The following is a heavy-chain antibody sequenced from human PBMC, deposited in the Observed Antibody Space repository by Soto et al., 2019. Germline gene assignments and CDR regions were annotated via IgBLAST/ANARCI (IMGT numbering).Heavy chain of an antibody. J-gene: IGHJ4*02. CDR3: ATVDSTSRSFDY. CDR2: IRSKANSYST. V-gene: IGHV3-73*01. Sequence: PGGSLRLSCAASGFTFSGSAMHWVRQASGKGLEWVARIRSKANSYSTAYAASVKGRFTISRDDSKNTVYLQMNSLKTADTAVYACATVDSTSRSFDYWGQGALVTVSS. D-gene: IGHD6-6*01. CDR1: GFTFSGSA.